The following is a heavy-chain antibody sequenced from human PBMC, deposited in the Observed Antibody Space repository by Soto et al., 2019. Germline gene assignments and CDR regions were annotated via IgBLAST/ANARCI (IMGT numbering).Heavy chain of an antibody. D-gene: IGHD2-8*02. V-gene: IGHV4-59*01. Sequence: PSETLSLTCIVSGDSISSYYLNWIRQPPGKELEWIGHISNTGSTNYNPSLKSRVTISLDMSKNQFSLKLRSVTAADTAVYYCARTLGEGTGYQYYFDYWGQGTLVTVSS. CDR3: ARTLGEGTGYQYYFDY. CDR1: GDSISSYY. J-gene: IGHJ4*02. CDR2: ISNTGST.